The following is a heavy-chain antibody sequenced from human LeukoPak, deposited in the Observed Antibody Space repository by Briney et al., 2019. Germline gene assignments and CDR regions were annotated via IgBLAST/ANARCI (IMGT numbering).Heavy chain of an antibody. CDR3: ATDQKARITMVRGVRYFGMDV. CDR2: FDPEDGET. V-gene: IGHV1-24*01. D-gene: IGHD3-10*01. Sequence: ASVKVSCKASGGTFSSYAISWVRQAPGKGLEWMGGFDPEDGETIYAQKFQGRVTMTEDTSTDTAYMELSSLRSEDTAVYYCATDQKARITMVRGVRYFGMDVWGQGTTVTVSS. J-gene: IGHJ6*02. CDR1: GGTFSSYA.